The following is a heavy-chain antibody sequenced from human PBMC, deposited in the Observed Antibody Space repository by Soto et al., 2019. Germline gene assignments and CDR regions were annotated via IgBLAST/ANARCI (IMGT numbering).Heavy chain of an antibody. D-gene: IGHD6-13*01. V-gene: IGHV3-11*05. CDR2: ISGSATYT. CDR1: GFTFSDYY. CDR3: VRGGGSSLPDY. Sequence: QVQLVESGGGLVKPGGSLILPCTASGFTFSDYYMSWIRQAPGKGLEWVSYISGSATYTNYADSVKGRFSISRDNARNSLFLQMNSLRAEDTAVYYCVRGGGSSLPDYWGRGTLVIVSS. J-gene: IGHJ4*02.